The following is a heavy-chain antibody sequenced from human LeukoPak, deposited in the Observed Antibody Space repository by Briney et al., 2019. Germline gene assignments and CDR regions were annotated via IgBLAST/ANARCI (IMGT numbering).Heavy chain of an antibody. CDR2: INAGNGNT. CDR1: GYTFTSYA. J-gene: IGHJ5*02. D-gene: IGHD3-10*01. V-gene: IGHV1-3*01. Sequence: GVSVKVSCKASGYTFTSYAMHRVRQAPGQRLEWMGWINAGNGNTKYSQKFQGRVTITRDTSASTAYMELSSLRSEDTAVYYCARDMWHYGSGSWGLPGNWFDPWGQGTLVTVSS. CDR3: ARDMWHYGSGSWGLPGNWFDP.